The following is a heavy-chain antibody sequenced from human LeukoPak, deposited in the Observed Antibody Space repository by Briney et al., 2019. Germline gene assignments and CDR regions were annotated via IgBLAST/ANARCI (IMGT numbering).Heavy chain of an antibody. CDR1: GFTVSSMY. D-gene: IGHD3-16*01. V-gene: IGHV3-33*08. CDR2: ILNDGSQE. J-gene: IGHJ3*02. Sequence: GGSLRLSCAASGFTVSSMYMRWVRQAPGKGLEWVAVILNDGSQEKYADSVKGRFTISRDNSKNTLFLQMNSLRAEDTAVYYCARDDALGDNALDIWGQGTMVTVSS. CDR3: ARDDALGDNALDI.